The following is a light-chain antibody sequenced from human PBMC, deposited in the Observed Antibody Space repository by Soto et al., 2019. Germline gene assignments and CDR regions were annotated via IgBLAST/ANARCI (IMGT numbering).Light chain of an antibody. J-gene: IGKJ3*01. CDR3: QQSYSTLFT. Sequence: DIQMTQSPSSLSASVGDRVTITCRAGQSISNYLNWYQQKPGKAPKLLIYGASSLQSGVPSRFSGSGSGTDFTITISSLQPEDFATYYCQQSYSTLFTFGPGTKVDIK. CDR2: GAS. CDR1: QSISNY. V-gene: IGKV1-39*01.